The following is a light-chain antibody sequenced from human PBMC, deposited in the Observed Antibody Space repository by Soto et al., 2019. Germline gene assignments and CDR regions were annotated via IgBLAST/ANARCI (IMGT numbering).Light chain of an antibody. CDR2: DVS. Sequence: QSALTQPASVSGSPGQSITISFTGTSSDVGGYNYVSWYQQHPGKAPKLMIYDVSNRPSGVANRFSGSKSGNTASLTISGLQAEDEADYDCCSYTASSTVLFGGGTKLPVL. CDR3: CSYTASSTVL. J-gene: IGLJ2*01. CDR1: SSDVGGYNY. V-gene: IGLV2-14*03.